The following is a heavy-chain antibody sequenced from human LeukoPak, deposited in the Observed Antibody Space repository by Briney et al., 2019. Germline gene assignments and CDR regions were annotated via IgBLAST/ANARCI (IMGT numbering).Heavy chain of an antibody. CDR1: GFTFSSHW. CDR3: ARDLGAAAGTSDY. J-gene: IGHJ4*02. Sequence: GGSLRLSCAASGFTFSSHWMSWVRQAPGKGLEWVANIKKDGSEKYYVDAVKGRFTISRDNAKTSLYLQMNSLRVEDTAVYYCARDLGAAAGTSDYWGQGTLVTVSS. V-gene: IGHV3-7*01. CDR2: IKKDGSEK. D-gene: IGHD6-13*01.